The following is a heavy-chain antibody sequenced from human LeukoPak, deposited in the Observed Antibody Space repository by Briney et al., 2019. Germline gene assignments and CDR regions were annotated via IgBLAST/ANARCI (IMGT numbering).Heavy chain of an antibody. CDR1: GFTVSSNY. CDR2: IYSGGST. J-gene: IGHJ6*04. Sequence: GGSLRLFCAASGFTVSSNYMSWVRQATGKGLEWVSVIYSGGSTYYADSVKGRFTISRDNSKNTLYLQMNSLRAEDTAVYYCARAPGMVRGVSYYYYGMDVWGKGTTVTVSS. CDR3: ARAPGMVRGVSYYYYGMDV. D-gene: IGHD3-10*01. V-gene: IGHV3-53*01.